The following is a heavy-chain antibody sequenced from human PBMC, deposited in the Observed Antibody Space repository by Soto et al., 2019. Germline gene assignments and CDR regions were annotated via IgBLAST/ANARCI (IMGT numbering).Heavy chain of an antibody. CDR2: IYNGGST. CDR1: CASVPSPEHF. CDR3: ARLHMKWLVPVEFWFDP. J-gene: IGHJ5*02. Sequence: ASGTLSLTCSVSCASVPSPEHFWTLVRPSPGEGLEWIGYIYNGGSTVYNPSLMSRVTISVDTSKNQFSLKLSSVTAADTAVYYCARLHMKWLVPVEFWFDPWGQGTLVTVSS. D-gene: IGHD6-19*01. V-gene: IGHV4-30-4*01.